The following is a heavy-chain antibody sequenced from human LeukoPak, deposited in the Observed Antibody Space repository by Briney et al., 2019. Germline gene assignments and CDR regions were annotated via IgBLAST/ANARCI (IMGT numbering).Heavy chain of an antibody. CDR3: ARDRDTAMGL. J-gene: IGHJ4*02. CDR2: ISYDGNDK. D-gene: IGHD5-18*01. CDR1: GFTFSNYA. Sequence: GGSLRLSCAASGFTFSNYAMHWVRQAPGKGLEWVAIISYDGNDKYCTDSVKGRFTISRDKSKNTLYLQMNSLRAEDTAVYYCARDRDTAMGLWGQGTLVTVST. V-gene: IGHV3-30-3*01.